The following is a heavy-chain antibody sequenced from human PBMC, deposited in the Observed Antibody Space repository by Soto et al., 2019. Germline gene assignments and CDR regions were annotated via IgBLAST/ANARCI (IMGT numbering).Heavy chain of an antibody. Sequence: QVQLVETGGGVVQPGRSLRLSCAASGFTLSSYGMHWVRQAPGKGLEWVAVISNDGSNKYYADSVKGRFTISRDNSKNTLYLQMNSLRAEDTAMYYCAKDYYYDSSGWVDWCQGTLVTVSS. V-gene: IGHV3-30*18. CDR1: GFTLSSYG. CDR2: ISNDGSNK. D-gene: IGHD3-22*01. CDR3: AKDYYYDSSGWVD. J-gene: IGHJ4*02.